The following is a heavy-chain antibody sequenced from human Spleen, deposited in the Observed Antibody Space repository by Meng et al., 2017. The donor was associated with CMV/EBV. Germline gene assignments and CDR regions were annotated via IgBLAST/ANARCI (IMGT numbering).Heavy chain of an antibody. Sequence: QLQESGPGLVKPSETLSLTCTGSGGSINSYYWSWIRQPAGKGLEWIGRIYTSGSTNYNPSLKSRVTMSVDTSKNQFSLKLSSVTAADTAVYYCARTGLSGYYYWFDPWGQGTLVTVSS. V-gene: IGHV4-4*07. CDR2: IYTSGST. CDR3: ARTGLSGYYYWFDP. J-gene: IGHJ5*02. CDR1: GGSINSYY. D-gene: IGHD3-22*01.